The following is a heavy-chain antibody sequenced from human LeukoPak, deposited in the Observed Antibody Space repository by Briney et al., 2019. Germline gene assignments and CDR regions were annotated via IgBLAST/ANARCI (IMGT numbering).Heavy chain of an antibody. CDR2: IDWDGDK. Sequence: ESGPTLVNPTQTLTLACTFSGFSLSTSGMCVSWIRQPPGKALEWLARIDWDGDKYYNTSLKTRLTISKDTSKNQVVLIVTDMDPVDTATYYCARIFGSRYYFDNWGQGTLVTVSS. V-gene: IGHV2-70*11. CDR1: GFSLSTSGMC. J-gene: IGHJ4*02. CDR3: ARIFGSRYYFDN. D-gene: IGHD3-3*01.